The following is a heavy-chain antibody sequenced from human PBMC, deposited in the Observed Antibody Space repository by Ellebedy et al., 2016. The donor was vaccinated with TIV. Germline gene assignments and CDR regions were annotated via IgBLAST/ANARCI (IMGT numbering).Heavy chain of an antibody. Sequence: GESLKISXVASGFTFTNYAMTWVRQAPGKGLEWVSAVSGGGDNTYHADSVKGRFTISRDNSKNTLFLQMNSLRVEDTAIYYCAKDKNGYSSGWYPDYWGQGTLVTVSS. J-gene: IGHJ4*02. D-gene: IGHD6-19*01. CDR3: AKDKNGYSSGWYPDY. CDR1: GFTFTNYA. CDR2: VSGGGDNT. V-gene: IGHV3-23*01.